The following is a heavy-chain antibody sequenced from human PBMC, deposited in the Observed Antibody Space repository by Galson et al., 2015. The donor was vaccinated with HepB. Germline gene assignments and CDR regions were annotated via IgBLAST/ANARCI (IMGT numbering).Heavy chain of an antibody. D-gene: IGHD3-16*01. CDR3: TLMGDAAFGGRLLIKIQYGIVY. Sequence: SVKVSCKASGYTFTGYYLHWVRQAPGQGLEWMGRINPNSGDTDYARKFQGRVAMTRDTSLNTAFLELNRLRSDDTAVYYCTLMGDAAFGGRLLIKIQYGIVYWGQGTQVTVAS. J-gene: IGHJ4*02. CDR1: GYTFTGYY. V-gene: IGHV1-2*06. CDR2: INPNSGDT.